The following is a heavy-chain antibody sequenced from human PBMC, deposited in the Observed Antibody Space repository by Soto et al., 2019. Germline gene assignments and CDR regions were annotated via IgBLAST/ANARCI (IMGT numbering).Heavy chain of an antibody. CDR1: GGSISSYY. J-gene: IGHJ3*02. CDR2: IYNSGST. V-gene: IGHV4-59*12. D-gene: IGHD3-22*01. CDR3: ARGQVTMIVVVMAFDI. Sequence: SETLSLTCTVSGGSISSYYWSWIRQPPGKGLEWIGYIYNSGSTNYNPSLKSRVTISVDRSKNQFSLKLSSVTAADTAVYYCARGQVTMIVVVMAFDIWGQGTMVTVSS.